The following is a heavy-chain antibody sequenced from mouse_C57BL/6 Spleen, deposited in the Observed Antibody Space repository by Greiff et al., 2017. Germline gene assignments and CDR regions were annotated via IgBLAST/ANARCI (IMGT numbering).Heavy chain of an antibody. Sequence: QVQLQQPGAELVKPGASVKLSCKASGYTFTSYWMHWVKQRPGQGLEWIGMIHPNSGSTNYNEKFKSKATLTVDKSSSTAYMQLSSLTSEDSAVYYWARIYYGYDDFDYWGQGTTLTVSS. V-gene: IGHV1-64*01. J-gene: IGHJ2*01. CDR2: IHPNSGST. CDR1: GYTFTSYW. D-gene: IGHD2-2*01. CDR3: ARIYYGYDDFDY.